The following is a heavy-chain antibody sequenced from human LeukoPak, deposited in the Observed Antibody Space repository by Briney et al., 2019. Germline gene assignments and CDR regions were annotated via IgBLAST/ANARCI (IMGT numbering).Heavy chain of an antibody. CDR1: GFTFGDYA. Sequence: GSLRLSCTASGFTFGDYAMTWIRQPPGKGLEWIGEIHHSGSTNYNPSLKSRVTISVDTSKNQFSLKLSSVTAADTAVYYCARHKRKQLTKGNWFDPWGQGTLVTVSS. CDR3: ARHKRKQLTKGNWFDP. J-gene: IGHJ5*02. CDR2: IHHSGST. D-gene: IGHD2-2*01. V-gene: IGHV4-34*01.